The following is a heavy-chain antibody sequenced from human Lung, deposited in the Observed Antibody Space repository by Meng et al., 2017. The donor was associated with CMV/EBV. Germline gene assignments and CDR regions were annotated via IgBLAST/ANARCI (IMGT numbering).Heavy chain of an antibody. V-gene: IGHV3-30*18. CDR2: VSSDGKKT. J-gene: IGHJ6*02. CDR3: VKVDDFWSGYYGSYYYAMDV. Sequence: GGSLRLSCAASGFTFNTYSMYWVRQAPGKGLEWVSVVSSDGKKTYYEESVKGRFTVSRDNSKNTLYLQMNGLTRNDTAVYYCVKVDDFWSGYYGSYYYAMDVWGQGTTVTVSS. CDR1: GFTFNTYS. D-gene: IGHD3-3*01.